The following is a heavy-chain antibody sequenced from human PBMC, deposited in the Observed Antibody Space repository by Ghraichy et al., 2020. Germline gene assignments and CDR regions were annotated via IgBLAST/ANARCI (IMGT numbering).Heavy chain of an antibody. Sequence: SQTLSLTCTVSGGSISSYYWSWIRQPPGKGLEWIGYIYYSGSTNYNPSLKSRVTISVDTSKNQFSLELSSVTAAATAVYYCARRDSYGPVFDAFDIWGQGTMVTVSS. CDR1: GGSISSYY. CDR3: ARRDSYGPVFDAFDI. V-gene: IGHV4-59*08. J-gene: IGHJ3*02. D-gene: IGHD5-18*01. CDR2: IYYSGST.